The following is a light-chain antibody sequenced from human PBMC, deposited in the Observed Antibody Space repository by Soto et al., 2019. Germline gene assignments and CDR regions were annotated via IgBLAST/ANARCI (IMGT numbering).Light chain of an antibody. CDR1: SGHSTYA. J-gene: IGLJ3*02. V-gene: IGLV4-69*01. CDR3: QTWAPVPDWV. Sequence: QLVLTQSPSASASLGASVKLTCTLSSGHSTYAIAWHQQQPEKGPRYLMKLDSDGSHSKGDGIPDRFSGSSSGAERYLTISSLQSEDEADYYYQTWAPVPDWVFGGGTKLTVL. CDR2: LDSDGSH.